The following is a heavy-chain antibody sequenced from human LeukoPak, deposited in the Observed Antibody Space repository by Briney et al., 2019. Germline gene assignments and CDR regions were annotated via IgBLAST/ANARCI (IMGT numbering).Heavy chain of an antibody. V-gene: IGHV1-69*04. Sequence: SVKVSCKASGGTFRSYAINWVRQAPGQGLEWMGRIIPILNVVKSAQKFQGRVTITADKSTNIAYMELSSLRSEDTAVYYCASNSERYDPWDCWGQGTLVTVSS. CDR3: ASNSERYDPWDC. CDR2: IIPILNVV. D-gene: IGHD5-12*01. CDR1: GGTFRSYA. J-gene: IGHJ4*02.